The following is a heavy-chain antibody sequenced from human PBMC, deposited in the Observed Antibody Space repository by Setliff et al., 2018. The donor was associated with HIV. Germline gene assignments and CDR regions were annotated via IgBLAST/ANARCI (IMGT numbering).Heavy chain of an antibody. CDR3: ASSGSGSYINWFGP. CDR2: ISHDGNNK. CDR1: RFIFSNYA. J-gene: IGHJ5*02. Sequence: LRLSCAASRFIFSNYAMHWVRQAPGKGLEWVALISHDGNNKYYADSVKGRFTISRDNSKNTLYLQMNSLRPEDTAVYYCASSGSGSYINWFGPWGQGTLVTVSS. V-gene: IGHV3-30*04. D-gene: IGHD3-10*01.